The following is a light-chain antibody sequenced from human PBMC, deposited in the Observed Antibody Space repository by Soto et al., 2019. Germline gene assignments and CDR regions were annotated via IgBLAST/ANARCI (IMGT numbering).Light chain of an antibody. CDR3: MQGLQSSPT. CDR1: QSLLHSNGYNY. V-gene: IGKV2-28*01. Sequence: DIVMTQSPLSLPVTPGEPASISCRSSQSLLHSNGYNYLDWYLPKPGQSPQLLIYWGSNRASGVPDRFSGSGSGTDFTLKINRVEAEDVGVYFCMQGLQSSPTFGQGTKVDIK. J-gene: IGKJ1*01. CDR2: WGS.